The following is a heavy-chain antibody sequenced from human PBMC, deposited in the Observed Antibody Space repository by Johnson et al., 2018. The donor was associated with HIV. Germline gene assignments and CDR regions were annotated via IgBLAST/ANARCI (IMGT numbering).Heavy chain of an antibody. CDR1: GFTFSSYA. Sequence: QVQLVESGGGVVQPGRSLRLSCAASGFTFSSYAMHWVRQAPGKGLEWVSVISYDGSDKYYADSVKGRFTISRDNSRNTLYVHMNSLRAEDTAVYYCARGKAWIQRWDDAFDIWGLGTLVTVSS. CDR3: ARGKAWIQRWDDAFDI. J-gene: IGHJ3*02. CDR2: ISYDGSDK. D-gene: IGHD5-18*01. V-gene: IGHV3-30-3*01.